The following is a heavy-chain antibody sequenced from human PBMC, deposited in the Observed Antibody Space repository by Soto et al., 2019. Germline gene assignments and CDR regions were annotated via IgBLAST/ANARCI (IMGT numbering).Heavy chain of an antibody. J-gene: IGHJ4*02. CDR2: IYYSGST. V-gene: IGHV4-31*03. CDR1: GGSISSGGYY. Sequence: SETLSLTCTVSGGSISSGGYYWSWIRQHPGKGLEWIGYIYYSGSTYYNPSLKSRVTISVDTSKNQFSLKLSSVTAADTAVYYCARDRHGGSGWYFDYWGQGTLVTVSS. CDR3: ARDRHGGSGWYFDY. D-gene: IGHD6-19*01.